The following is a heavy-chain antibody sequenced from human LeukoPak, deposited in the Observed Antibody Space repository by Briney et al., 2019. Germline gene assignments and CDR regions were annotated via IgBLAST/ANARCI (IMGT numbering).Heavy chain of an antibody. CDR3: ARGNTATYYDWFDP. Sequence: GESLKISCQASGYSFTSYWIGWVRQMPGKGPEWMGIIHCGDSNTRYSPSFQGQVTISVDRSVSTAFLQWNNLKASDTAMYYCARGNTATYYDWFDPWGQGTLVTVSS. D-gene: IGHD1-26*01. CDR2: IHCGDSNT. V-gene: IGHV5-51*01. J-gene: IGHJ5*02. CDR1: GYSFTSYW.